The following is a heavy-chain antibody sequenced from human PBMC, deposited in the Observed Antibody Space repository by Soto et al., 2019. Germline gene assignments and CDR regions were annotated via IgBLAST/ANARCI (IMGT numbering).Heavy chain of an antibody. J-gene: IGHJ4*02. CDR1: GFSFSNYA. V-gene: IGHV3-23*01. CDR3: AKMLTMVRGVTGLRDFDF. D-gene: IGHD3-10*01. Sequence: EVRLLEAGGNLIQPGGSLRLSCAASGFSFSNYAMSWVRQAPGQGLEWLSAISGPGSTIYYADSVKGRFTISRDNSKNTLYLQMNSLTGEDTAVYYCAKMLTMVRGVTGLRDFDFWGQGTLVTVSS. CDR2: ISGPGSTI.